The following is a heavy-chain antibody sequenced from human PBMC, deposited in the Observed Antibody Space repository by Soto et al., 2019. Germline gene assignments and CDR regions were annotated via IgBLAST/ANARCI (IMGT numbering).Heavy chain of an antibody. V-gene: IGHV4-34*01. Sequence: QVQLQQWGAGLLKPSETLSLTCAVYGGSFSGYYWSWIRQPPGEGLEWIGEINHSGSTNYNPSLKSRVTISVDTSKNQFSLKLSSVTAADTAVYYCARGEHSGGSCYSSVWGQGTLVTVSS. D-gene: IGHD2-15*01. CDR3: ARGEHSGGSCYSSV. J-gene: IGHJ4*02. CDR2: INHSGST. CDR1: GGSFSGYY.